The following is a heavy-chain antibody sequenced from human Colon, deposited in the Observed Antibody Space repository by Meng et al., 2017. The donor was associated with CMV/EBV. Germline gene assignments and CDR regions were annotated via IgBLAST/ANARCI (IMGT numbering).Heavy chain of an antibody. CDR2: ISGSGVTT. D-gene: IGHD3-3*01. CDR1: GFTFNDFD. V-gene: IGHV3-23*01. Sequence: GGSLRLSCSASGFTFNDFDMTWVRQAPGKGLEWVSSISGSGVTTYYSGAVKGRFTISRDNSRNTLYLQINSLRADDTAVYYCAKGADFHDFWSGFAYWGQGAVVTVSS. J-gene: IGHJ4*02. CDR3: AKGADFHDFWSGFAY.